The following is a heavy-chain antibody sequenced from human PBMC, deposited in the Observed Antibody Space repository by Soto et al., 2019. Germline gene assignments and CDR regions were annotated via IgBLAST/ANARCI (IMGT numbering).Heavy chain of an antibody. J-gene: IGHJ5*02. CDR2: IYYSGNT. Sequence: QVQLQESGPGLVKPSQTLSLTCIVSGGSISSNDFYWSWIRQHPGKGLEWIGYIYYSGNTYYNPSLKSRVPILVDTSKNQVPLKVSSGTAADTAVYYCARLSGSSQCWFHPWCQGTLVTVSS. CDR1: GGSISSNDFY. CDR3: ARLSGSSQCWFHP. V-gene: IGHV4-31*03. D-gene: IGHD6-6*01.